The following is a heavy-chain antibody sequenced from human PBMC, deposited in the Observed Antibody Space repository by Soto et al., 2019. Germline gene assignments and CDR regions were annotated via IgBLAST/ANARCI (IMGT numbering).Heavy chain of an antibody. D-gene: IGHD6-13*01. CDR2: ISHSGST. CDR3: ASRSASGPY. J-gene: IGHJ4*02. V-gene: IGHV4-4*02. CDR1: GGSIISSEW. Sequence: PSETLSLTCAVSGGSIISSEWWTWVRQPPGKGLEWVGEISHSGSTNYKPSLKSRVTTSVDKSTNHFSLNLRSVTAADTAFYYCASRSASGPYWGQGILVTVS.